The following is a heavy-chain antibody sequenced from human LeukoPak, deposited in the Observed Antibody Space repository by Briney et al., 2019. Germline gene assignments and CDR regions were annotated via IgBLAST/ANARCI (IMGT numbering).Heavy chain of an antibody. J-gene: IGHJ4*02. CDR1: GFTFGNYG. V-gene: IGHV3-23*01. CDR3: AKGLSSGWYDFDH. CDR2: ISATGSNT. Sequence: GGSLRLSCAASGFTFGNYGIIWVRQAPGKGRQWVSFISATGSNTYYAESVKGRFTISRDNPRSTVFLHMSSLRVDDTGVYYCAKGLSSGWYDFDHWGQGTLVSVSS. D-gene: IGHD6-19*01.